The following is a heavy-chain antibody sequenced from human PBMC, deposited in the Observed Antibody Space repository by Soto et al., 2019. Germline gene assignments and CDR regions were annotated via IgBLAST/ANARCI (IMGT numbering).Heavy chain of an antibody. J-gene: IGHJ4*02. D-gene: IGHD3-3*01. V-gene: IGHV4-59*08. CDR3: ARLWSWSVDY. CDR1: GGSISSYY. CDR2: IYYSGST. Sequence: QVQLQESGPGLVKPSETLSLTCTVSGGSISSYYWSWIRQPPGKGLEWIGYIYYSGSTNYNPSLKSRFTISLDTSKNQFSLKLSSVTAADTAVYSCARLWSWSVDYWGQGTLVTVSS.